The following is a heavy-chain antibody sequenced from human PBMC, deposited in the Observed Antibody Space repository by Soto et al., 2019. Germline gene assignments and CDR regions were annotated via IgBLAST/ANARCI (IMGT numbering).Heavy chain of an antibody. D-gene: IGHD6-6*01. CDR1: GFSLSTSGVG. Sequence: GSGPTLVNPTQTLTLTCTFSGFSLSTSGVGVGWIRQPPGKALERLALIYWDDDKRYSPSLKSRLTITKDTSKNQVVLTMTNMDPVDTATYYCAHSPIEYSSSSPWFDPWGQGTLVTVSS. J-gene: IGHJ5*02. CDR2: IYWDDDK. CDR3: AHSPIEYSSSSPWFDP. V-gene: IGHV2-5*02.